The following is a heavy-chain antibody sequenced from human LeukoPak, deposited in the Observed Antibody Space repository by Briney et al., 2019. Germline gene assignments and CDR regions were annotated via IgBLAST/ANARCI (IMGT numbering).Heavy chain of an antibody. J-gene: IGHJ3*02. CDR2: ISSSSSYI. D-gene: IGHD3-22*01. CDR3: ARDGGMIVVGSNDAFDI. Sequence: GGSLRLSCAASGFTFSSYSMDWVRQAPGKGLEWVSSISSSSSYIHYADSVKGRFTISRDNAKNSLYLQMNSLRAEDTAVYYCARDGGMIVVGSNDAFDIWGQGTMATVSS. CDR1: GFTFSSYS. V-gene: IGHV3-21*01.